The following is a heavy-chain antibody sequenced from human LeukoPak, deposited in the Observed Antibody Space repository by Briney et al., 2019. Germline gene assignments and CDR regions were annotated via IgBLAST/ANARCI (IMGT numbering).Heavy chain of an antibody. CDR2: IHPGSGGT. CDR1: GYIFTAYY. D-gene: IGHD4-17*01. CDR3: ARNYGDLDY. J-gene: IGHJ4*02. Sequence: ASVKVSCKASGYIFTAYYIHWVRQAPGQGLEWVGRIHPGSGGTEYAQRFQGRVTVTRDTSISTAYVELSRLTSDDTAVYYCARNYGDLDYWGQGTLVTVSS. V-gene: IGHV1-2*06.